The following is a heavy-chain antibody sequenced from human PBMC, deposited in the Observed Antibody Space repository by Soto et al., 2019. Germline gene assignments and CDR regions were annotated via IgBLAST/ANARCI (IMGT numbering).Heavy chain of an antibody. J-gene: IGHJ4*02. CDR3: AGGWGLSGDYEGTSLDY. Sequence: ASVKISCKASGYTFTRSGTSWVRQAPGQGLEWMGWIRAYKGNTNYAQKLQGRVTMTTDTSTSTAYMELSSLRSDDTAVYYCAGGWGLSGDYEGTSLDYWGQGTLVTVSS. CDR1: GYTFTRSG. D-gene: IGHD4-17*01. V-gene: IGHV1-18*04. CDR2: IRAYKGNT.